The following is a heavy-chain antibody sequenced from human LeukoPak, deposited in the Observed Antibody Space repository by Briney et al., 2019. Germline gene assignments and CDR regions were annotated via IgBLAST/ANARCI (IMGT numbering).Heavy chain of an antibody. J-gene: IGHJ4*02. CDR2: ISGSGGST. CDR3: AKDLALQAGYYFDY. V-gene: IGHV3-23*01. Sequence: GGSLRLSCAASGFTFSIYAMSWVRQAPGKGLEWVSTISGSGGSTYYADSVRGRFTVSRDNSKNTLYLQMNSLRAEDTAVYYCAKDLALQAGYYFDYWGQGTLVTVSS. D-gene: IGHD6-13*01. CDR1: GFTFSIYA.